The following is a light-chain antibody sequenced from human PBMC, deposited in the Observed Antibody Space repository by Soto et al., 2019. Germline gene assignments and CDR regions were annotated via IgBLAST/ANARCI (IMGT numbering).Light chain of an antibody. CDR2: GNS. CDR1: SSNIGAGYD. J-gene: IGLJ3*02. CDR3: QSYDSSLSAL. V-gene: IGLV1-40*01. Sequence: QSVLTQPPSVSGAPGQRVTISCTGSSSNIGAGYDVHWYQQLPGTAPKVLIYGNSNQPSGVPDRFSGSTSGTSASLAITGLQAEDDADYYCQSYDSSLSALFGGGTKVTVL.